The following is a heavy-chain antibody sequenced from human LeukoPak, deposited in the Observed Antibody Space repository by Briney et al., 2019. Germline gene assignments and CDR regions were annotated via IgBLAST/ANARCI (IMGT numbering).Heavy chain of an antibody. CDR3: ARDPDKFNGRYSYFDY. CDR1: GYPFISFG. V-gene: IGHV1-18*01. Sequence: ASVKVSCKTSGYPFISFGIAWLRQAPGQGLEWLGWSSPYNGKTEYSQKLQDRVTMTTDPSTSTAYMEMRSLRSDDTAVYYCARDPDKFNGRYSYFDYWGQGTLATVSS. D-gene: IGHD5-18*01. CDR2: SSPYNGKT. J-gene: IGHJ4*02.